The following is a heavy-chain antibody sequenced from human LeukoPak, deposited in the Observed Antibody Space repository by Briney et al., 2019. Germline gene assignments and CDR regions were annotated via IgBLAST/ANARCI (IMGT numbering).Heavy chain of an antibody. V-gene: IGHV4-39*07. J-gene: IGHJ1*01. CDR3: ARDLDDYNALPPFFQH. CDR2: IYYSGSP. CDR1: GGSISSSSYY. Sequence: PSETLSLTCTVSGGSISSSSYYWGWIRQPPGKGLEWIGSIYYSGSPYYNPSLKSRVTISVDTSKNQFSLKLSSVTAADTAVYYCARDLDDYNALPPFFQHWGQGTLVTVSS. D-gene: IGHD5-24*01.